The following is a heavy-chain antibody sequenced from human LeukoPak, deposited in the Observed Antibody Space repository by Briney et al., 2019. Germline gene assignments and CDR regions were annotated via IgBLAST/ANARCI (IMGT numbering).Heavy chain of an antibody. CDR2: IYYSGNT. J-gene: IGHJ4*02. Sequence: PSETLSLTCTVSGGSISSSSFYWGWIRQPPGKGLEWIGSIYYSGNTYYNPSLKSRVTISVDTSKNQFSLKLSSVTAADTAVYYCAKHAGAFYYFDYWGQGTLVTVSS. D-gene: IGHD1-26*01. CDR1: GGSISSSSFY. V-gene: IGHV4-39*01. CDR3: AKHAGAFYYFDY.